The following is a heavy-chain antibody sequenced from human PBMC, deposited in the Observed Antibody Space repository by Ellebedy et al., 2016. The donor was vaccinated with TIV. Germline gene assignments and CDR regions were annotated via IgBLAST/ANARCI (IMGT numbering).Heavy chain of an antibody. CDR1: GFTFSSYH. Sequence: GGSLRLSCAASGFTFSSYHMNWVRQAPGKGLEWVSFISSSSNYIYYADSVKGRFTISRDNAKNSLFLEVKSLRAEDTAVYYCVRSDTRRYGDFWGQGTLVTVSS. CDR2: ISSSSNYI. V-gene: IGHV3-21*01. D-gene: IGHD4-17*01. J-gene: IGHJ4*02. CDR3: VRSDTRRYGDF.